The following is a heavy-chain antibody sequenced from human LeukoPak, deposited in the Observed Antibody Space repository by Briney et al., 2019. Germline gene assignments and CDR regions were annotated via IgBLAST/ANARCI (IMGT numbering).Heavy chain of an antibody. CDR1: GYTFTSYG. V-gene: IGHV1-18*01. J-gene: IGHJ5*02. CDR3: ARVRSETTVTTFWFDP. CDR2: ISAYNGNT. D-gene: IGHD4-17*01. Sequence: ASVKVSCKASGYTFTSYGISWVRQAPGQGLEWMGWISAYNGNTNYTQKLQGRVTMTTDTSTSTAYMELRSLRSDDTAVYYCARVRSETTVTTFWFDPWGQGTLVTVSS.